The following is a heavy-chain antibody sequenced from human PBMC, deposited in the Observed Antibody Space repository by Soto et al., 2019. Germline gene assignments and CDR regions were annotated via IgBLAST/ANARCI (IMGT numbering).Heavy chain of an antibody. CDR3: AKEALSYCGGDCYSRYFDY. CDR2: ISWNSGSI. V-gene: IGHV3-9*01. D-gene: IGHD2-21*01. Sequence: PGGSLRLSCAASGFTFDDYAMHWVRQAPGKGLEWVSGISWNSGSIGYADSVKGRFTISRDNAKNSLYLQMNSLRAEDTALYYCAKEALSYCGGDCYSRYFDYWGQGTLVTVSS. J-gene: IGHJ4*02. CDR1: GFTFDDYA.